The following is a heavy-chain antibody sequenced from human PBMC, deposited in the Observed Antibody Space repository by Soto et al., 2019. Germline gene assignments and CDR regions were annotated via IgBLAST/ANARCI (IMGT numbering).Heavy chain of an antibody. V-gene: IGHV4-31*03. Sequence: SETLSLTCTVSGGSISSGGYYWSWIRQHPGKGLEWIGYIYYSGSTYYNPSLKSRVTISVDTSKNQFSLKLSSVTAADTAVYYCARDRNYDYIWGTQMRVDAFDIWGQGTMVTVSS. CDR3: ARDRNYDYIWGTQMRVDAFDI. CDR1: GGSISSGGYY. CDR2: IYYSGST. J-gene: IGHJ3*02. D-gene: IGHD3-16*01.